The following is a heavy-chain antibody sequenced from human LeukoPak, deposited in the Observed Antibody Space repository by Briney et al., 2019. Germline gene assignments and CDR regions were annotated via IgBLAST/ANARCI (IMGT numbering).Heavy chain of an antibody. V-gene: IGHV3-48*03. D-gene: IGHD2-21*01. CDR2: ISSSGSTI. CDR3: ARDRGGDFDY. Sequence: PGGSLRLSCAASGFTFNSYEMNWVRQAPGKGLEWVSYISSSGSTIYYADSVKGRFTISRDNAKNSLYLQMNSLRAEDTAVYYCARDRGGDFDYWGQGTLVTVSS. J-gene: IGHJ4*02. CDR1: GFTFNSYE.